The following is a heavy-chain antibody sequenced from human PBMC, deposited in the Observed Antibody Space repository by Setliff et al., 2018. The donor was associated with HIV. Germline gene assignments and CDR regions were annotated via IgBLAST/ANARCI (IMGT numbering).Heavy chain of an antibody. CDR1: GFNVNNKY. Sequence: PGGSLRLSCAASGFNVNNKYMSWVRQAPGKGLEWVSIIYSDDYTKYADSLKGRFTISRDTSKNTLYLQMNSLRAEDTAVYYCARDLQYRYCSGDGCDSLDGDVWGQGTAVTVSS. D-gene: IGHD2-15*01. CDR3: ARDLQYRYCSGDGCDSLDGDV. V-gene: IGHV3-66*01. J-gene: IGHJ6*02. CDR2: IYSDDYT.